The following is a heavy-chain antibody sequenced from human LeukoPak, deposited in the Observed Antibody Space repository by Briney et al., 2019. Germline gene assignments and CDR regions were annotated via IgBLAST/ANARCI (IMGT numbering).Heavy chain of an antibody. D-gene: IGHD6-19*01. Sequence: GGSLRLSCAASGFTFSSYGMHWVRQAPGKGLEWVAFIRYDGSNKYYADSVKGRFTIPRDNSKNTLYLQMNSLRAEDTAVYYCVQWLEYYFDYWGQGTLVTVSS. V-gene: IGHV3-30*02. CDR1: GFTFSSYG. CDR3: VQWLEYYFDY. J-gene: IGHJ4*02. CDR2: IRYDGSNK.